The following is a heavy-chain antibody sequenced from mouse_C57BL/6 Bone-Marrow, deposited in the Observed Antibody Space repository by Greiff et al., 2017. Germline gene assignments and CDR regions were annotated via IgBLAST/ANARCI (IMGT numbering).Heavy chain of an antibody. V-gene: IGHV1-42*01. Sequence: EVQLKESGPELVKPGASVKISCKASGYSFTGYYMNWVKQSPEKSLEWIGEINPSTGGTTYNQKFNAKATLTVDKSSSTAYMQLKSLTSEDSAVYYCARSMMVTTTNWVNFDYWGQGTTLTVSS. CDR2: INPSTGGT. CDR1: GYSFTGYY. CDR3: ARSMMVTTTNWVNFDY. D-gene: IGHD2-3*01. J-gene: IGHJ2*01.